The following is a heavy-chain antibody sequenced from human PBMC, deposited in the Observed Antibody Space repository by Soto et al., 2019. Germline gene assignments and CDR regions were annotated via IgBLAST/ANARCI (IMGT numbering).Heavy chain of an antibody. J-gene: IGHJ4*02. CDR2: VYDGGRT. Sequence: QVQLQESGPGLVKPAETLSLTCTVSGGSVSSDGSYWSWIRQPPGKGLEWIGYVYDGGRTKYNPSLKSRVSISVDRSKNQISLKMSFVTAADTAVYYCARVGTVHSYRLDYWGQGTRVAVSS. V-gene: IGHV4-61*08. CDR1: GGSVSSDGSY. D-gene: IGHD4-4*01. CDR3: ARVGTVHSYRLDY.